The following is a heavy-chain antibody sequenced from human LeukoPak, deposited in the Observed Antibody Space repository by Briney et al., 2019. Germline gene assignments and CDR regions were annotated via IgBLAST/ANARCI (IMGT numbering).Heavy chain of an antibody. D-gene: IGHD4/OR15-4a*01. CDR1: GGSISSGGYS. V-gene: IGHV4-30-2*01. CDR3: ARVKAGAIDY. Sequence: PSETLSLTCAVSGGSISSGGYSWGWIRQPPGKGLEWIGYIYQIGSTYYNPSLKSRVTISADRSKNQFSLSLSSVTAADTAVCYCARVKAGAIDYWGQGTLVTVSS. CDR2: IYQIGST. J-gene: IGHJ4*02.